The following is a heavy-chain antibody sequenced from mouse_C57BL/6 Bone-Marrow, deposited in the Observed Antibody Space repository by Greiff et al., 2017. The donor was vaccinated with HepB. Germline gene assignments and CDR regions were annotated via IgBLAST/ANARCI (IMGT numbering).Heavy chain of an antibody. D-gene: IGHD2-2*01. V-gene: IGHV1-81*01. CDR2: IYPRNGNT. J-gene: IGHJ3*01. Sequence: VQLQQSGAELARPGASVKLSCKASGYTFTSYGISWVKQRTGQGLEWIGEIYPRNGNTYYNDKFKGKATLTVDKSSSTAYMELRSLTSEESAVYFCSRPPYGYDPPPARFAYWGQVTLVTVSA. CDR1: GYTFTSYG. CDR3: SRPPYGYDPPPARFAY.